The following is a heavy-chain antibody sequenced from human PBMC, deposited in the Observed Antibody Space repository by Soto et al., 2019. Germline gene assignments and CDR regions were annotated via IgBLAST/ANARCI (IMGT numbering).Heavy chain of an antibody. V-gene: IGHV3-53*01. CDR1: GFTVGNNY. Sequence: EVQLVESGGGLIQPGGSLKLSCAASGFTVGNNYMSWVRQAPGKGLEWVSLIYSTGTTKYADSVKGRFTVSRENAKNTMYLQMNRLRAEDTAVYYCAKDGRGSGSNYNSFVYWGKGTLVTVSS. D-gene: IGHD3-10*01. J-gene: IGHJ4*02. CDR3: AKDGRGSGSNYNSFVY. CDR2: IYSTGTT.